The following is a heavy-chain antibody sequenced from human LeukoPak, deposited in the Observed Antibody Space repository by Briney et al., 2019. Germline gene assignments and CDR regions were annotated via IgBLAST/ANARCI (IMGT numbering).Heavy chain of an antibody. J-gene: IGHJ6*02. Sequence: GGSLRLSCTASGFTFNTYSMNWVRQAPGKGLEWVSYISGSSSAIFYADSVKGRFTISRDNAKNSLYLQMNSLRAEDTAVYYCARVRRRGMGPGMDVWGQGTTVTVSS. V-gene: IGHV3-48*04. CDR1: GFTFNTYS. D-gene: IGHD1-26*01. CDR2: ISGSSSAI. CDR3: ARVRRRGMGPGMDV.